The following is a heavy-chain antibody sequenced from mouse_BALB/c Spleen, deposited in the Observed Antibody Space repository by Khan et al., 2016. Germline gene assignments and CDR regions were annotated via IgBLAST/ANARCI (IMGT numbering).Heavy chain of an antibody. CDR2: INTYTGEP. CDR3: AIGGDYGGFAA. D-gene: IGHD2-13*01. CDR1: GYTFTNYG. V-gene: IGHV9-3-1*01. J-gene: IGHJ3*01. Sequence: QIQLVQSGPELKKPGETVKISCKASGYTFTNYGMNWVKQAPGKGLKWMGWINTYTGEPTYADDFKGRFAFSLQTSASTAYLQINNPKNEDTATYFCAIGGDYGGFAAWGQGTLVTVSA.